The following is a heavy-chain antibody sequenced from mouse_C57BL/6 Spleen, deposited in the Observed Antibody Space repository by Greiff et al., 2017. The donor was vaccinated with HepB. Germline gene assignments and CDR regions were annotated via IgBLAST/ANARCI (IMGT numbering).Heavy chain of an antibody. CDR3: ARGDYDDY. Sequence: VQLQQSGPELVKPGASVKISRKASGYAFSSSWMNWVKQRPGKGLEWIGRIYPGDGDTNYNGKFKGNATLTADKSSITAYMQLSSLTSEDSAVYFCARGDYDDYWGQGTTLTVSS. J-gene: IGHJ2*01. V-gene: IGHV1-82*01. CDR1: GYAFSSSW. CDR2: IYPGDGDT. D-gene: IGHD2-4*01.